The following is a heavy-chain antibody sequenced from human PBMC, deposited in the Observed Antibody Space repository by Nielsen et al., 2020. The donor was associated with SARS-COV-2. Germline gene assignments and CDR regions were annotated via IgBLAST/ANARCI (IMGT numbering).Heavy chain of an antibody. CDR1: GYTFTNYG. J-gene: IGHJ6*02. Sequence: ASVKVSCKASGYTFTNYGITWVRQAPGQGLEWMGWISAYNGNTNSAQKLQGRVTMTTDRSTSTASLDLWSLRPDDTAVYYCARSSPYGSGNHFYYYGMDVWGQGTTVTVSS. CDR3: ARSSPYGSGNHFYYYGMDV. CDR2: ISAYNGNT. V-gene: IGHV1-18*04. D-gene: IGHD3-10*01.